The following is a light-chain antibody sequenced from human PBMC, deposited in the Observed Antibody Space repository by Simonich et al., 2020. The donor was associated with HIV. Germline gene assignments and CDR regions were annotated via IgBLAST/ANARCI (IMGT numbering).Light chain of an antibody. Sequence: DIQMTQSPSAMSASVGDRVTITCRASQGISNYLAWFQQKPGKVPKRLIYATSNLQSGVPSRFSGSGSGTEFTLTISSLQPEDFATYYCQQYYSTLTFGGVTKVEIK. CDR1: QGISNY. J-gene: IGKJ4*01. V-gene: IGKV1-17*03. CDR2: ATS. CDR3: QQYYSTLT.